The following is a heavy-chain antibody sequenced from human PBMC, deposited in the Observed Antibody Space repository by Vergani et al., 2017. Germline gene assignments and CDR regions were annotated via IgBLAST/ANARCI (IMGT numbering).Heavy chain of an antibody. J-gene: IGHJ6*03. CDR3: ASVNTETNGHLYYYYYIDV. D-gene: IGHD4-11*01. CDR2: IDHTGRH. Sequence: QVQLQQWGGGLLKPSETLSLTCVVNGGSFTSYHWTWIRQSPGEGLEWVGDIDHTGRHGYNPSLKSRLTRSVDKSRNQFSLTLNSVTATDTAIYFCASVNTETNGHLYYYYYIDVWGQGTAVTVS. CDR1: GGSFTSYH. V-gene: IGHV4-34*01.